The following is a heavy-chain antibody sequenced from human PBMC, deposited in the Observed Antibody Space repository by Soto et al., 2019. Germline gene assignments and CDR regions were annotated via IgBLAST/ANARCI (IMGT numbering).Heavy chain of an antibody. Sequence: GSLRLSCAASGFTFSDYYMSWIRQAPGKGLEWVSYISSSGSTIYYADSVKGRFTISRDNDKNSLYLQMNSLRAEDTAVYYCAGDGLGAGSDYSYFYFGMGVWGQGTRVTVSS. J-gene: IGHJ6*02. CDR1: GFTFSDYY. D-gene: IGHD3-10*01. CDR3: AGDGLGAGSDYSYFYFGMGV. V-gene: IGHV3-11*01. CDR2: ISSSGSTI.